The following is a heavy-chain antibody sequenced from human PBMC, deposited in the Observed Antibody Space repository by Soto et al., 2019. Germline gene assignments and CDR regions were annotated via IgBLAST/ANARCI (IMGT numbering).Heavy chain of an antibody. D-gene: IGHD2-15*01. J-gene: IGHJ4*02. V-gene: IGHV1-46*03. CDR2: INSSGGST. CDR1: GYTFTSYY. CDR3: ARVYCRGGSGYPIDC. Sequence: QVQLVQSGAEVKKPGASVKVSCKASGYTFTSYYMHWVRQAPGQGLEWMGIINSSGGSTSYAQKFQGRATMTSDTSTSTVYMELSSLSTEGAAVYYCARVYCRGGSGYPIDCSEQGTLCPVVS.